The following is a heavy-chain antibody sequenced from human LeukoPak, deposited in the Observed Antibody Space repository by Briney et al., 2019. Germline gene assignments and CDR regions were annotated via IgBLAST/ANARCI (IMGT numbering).Heavy chain of an antibody. D-gene: IGHD6-19*01. J-gene: IGHJ5*01. Sequence: GSLRLSCAASGFALRSYTVTWVRQAPGKGLEWVSSISSTSAYIYYAESVKGRFSISRDNVDNVVHLQMSSLRNEDTAFYYCARVAVAGPTGWFDSWGQGTLVTVSS. CDR2: ISSTSAYI. CDR3: ARVAVAGPTGWFDS. V-gene: IGHV3-21*01. CDR1: GFALRSYT.